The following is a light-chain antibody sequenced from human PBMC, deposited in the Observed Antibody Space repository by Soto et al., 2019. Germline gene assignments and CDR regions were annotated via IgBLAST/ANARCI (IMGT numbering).Light chain of an antibody. CDR2: GAS. J-gene: IGKJ5*01. Sequence: EILMTQSPATLSVSPGERATLSCRATQTVNNKVVWYQHKPGQAPRLLIYGASTRATGTPARFSGSGSGTEFTLSISSLQSEDVAVYYCQQYNSWPPITFGQGTRLEIK. V-gene: IGKV3-15*01. CDR3: QQYNSWPPIT. CDR1: QTVNNK.